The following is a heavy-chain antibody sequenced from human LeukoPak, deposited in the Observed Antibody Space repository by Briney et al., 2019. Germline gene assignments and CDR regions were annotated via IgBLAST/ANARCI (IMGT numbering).Heavy chain of an antibody. J-gene: IGHJ4*02. Sequence: SETLSLTCTVSGGSISSYYWSWIRQPPGKGLEWIVYISYGGATSYNPSLKRRVTISVDSPKNRFSLRLSSLTAADTALYYCARHGGTLDYFDYWGPGSLVTVSS. D-gene: IGHD1-26*01. CDR3: ARHGGTLDYFDY. CDR2: ISYGGAT. V-gene: IGHV4-59*08. CDR1: GGSISSYY.